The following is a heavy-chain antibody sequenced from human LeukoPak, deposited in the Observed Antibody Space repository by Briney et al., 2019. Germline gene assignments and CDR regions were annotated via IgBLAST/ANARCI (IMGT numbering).Heavy chain of an antibody. CDR1: GYSISSGYY. V-gene: IGHV4-38-2*01. CDR3: ARHDPITGSRLRDYFDY. CDR2: IYYSGTT. D-gene: IGHD1-20*01. Sequence: KPSETLSLTCAVSGYSISSGYYWGWIRQPPGKGLEWIGSIYYSGTTYYNPYIKSRVTISVDTSKNQFSLKLSSVTAADTAVYHCARHDPITGSRLRDYFDYWGQGTLVTVSS. J-gene: IGHJ4*02.